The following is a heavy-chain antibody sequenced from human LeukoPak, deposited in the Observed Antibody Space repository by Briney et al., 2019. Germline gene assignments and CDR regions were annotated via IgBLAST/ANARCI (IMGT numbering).Heavy chain of an antibody. CDR1: GYTFTGYY. Sequence: ASVTVSCKASGYTFTGYYMHWVRQAPGQGLEWMGIINPSGGSTSYAQKFQGRVTMTRDMSTSTVYMELNSLRSEDTAVYYCARVSSGTRDAFDIWGQGTMVTVSS. D-gene: IGHD3-10*01. J-gene: IGHJ3*02. CDR2: INPSGGST. CDR3: ARVSSGTRDAFDI. V-gene: IGHV1-46*01.